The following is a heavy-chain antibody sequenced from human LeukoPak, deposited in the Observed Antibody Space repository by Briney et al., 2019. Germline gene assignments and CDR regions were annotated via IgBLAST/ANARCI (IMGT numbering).Heavy chain of an antibody. CDR3: ATKLGSGYDYVY. CDR2: ISGSGGST. V-gene: IGHV3-23*01. D-gene: IGHD5-12*01. Sequence: GGSLRLSCAASGFTFSSYEMNWVRQAPGKGLEWVSAISGSGGSTFYAVSVRGRFTISRDNSKNTLYLQMNSLRAEGTAVYYCATKLGSGYDYVYWGQGTLVTVSS. CDR1: GFTFSSYE. J-gene: IGHJ4*02.